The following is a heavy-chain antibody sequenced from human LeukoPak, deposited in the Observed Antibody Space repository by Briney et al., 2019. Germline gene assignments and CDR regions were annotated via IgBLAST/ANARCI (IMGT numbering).Heavy chain of an antibody. J-gene: IGHJ6*03. V-gene: IGHV4-59*08. Sequence: GSLRLSCAASGFTFSMYWMSWIRQPPGKGLEWIGYVYNSGSTNYNPSLTSRVTISVDTSKNQFSLNLSSVTAADTAVYYCARPRTAISGAYYYYYMDVWGKGTTVTVSS. CDR3: ARPRTAISGAYYYYYMDV. D-gene: IGHD5-18*01. CDR1: GFTFSMYW. CDR2: VYNSGST.